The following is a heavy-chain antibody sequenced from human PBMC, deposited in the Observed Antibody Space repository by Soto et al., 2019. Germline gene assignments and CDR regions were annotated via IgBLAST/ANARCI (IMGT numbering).Heavy chain of an antibody. V-gene: IGHV2-5*02. CDR1: GFSLSTTGVG. CDR3: AHLKWQQLGLDY. CDR2: IYWDDDK. J-gene: IGHJ4*02. Sequence: SGPTLVNPTQTLTLTCTFSGFSLSTTGVGVGWIRQPPGKALEWLALIYWDDDKRYSPSLKSRLTITKDTSKNQVVLTMTNMDPVDTATYYCAHLKWQQLGLDYWGQGTLVTVSA. D-gene: IGHD1-1*01.